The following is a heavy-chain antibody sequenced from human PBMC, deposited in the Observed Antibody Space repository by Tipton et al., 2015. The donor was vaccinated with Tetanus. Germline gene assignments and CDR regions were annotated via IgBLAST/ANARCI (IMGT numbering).Heavy chain of an antibody. J-gene: IGHJ5*01. V-gene: IGHV3-48*02. CDR2: ISYSSTSI. CDR1: GFSFRDFG. Sequence: GSLRLSCAGSGFSFRDFGLNWVRQAPGKGLGWVSFISYSSTSIYYADSVKGRFAISRDNAKNSLFLQMNSLRDDDTATYYCVRRGEARANWFDSWGQGTLVTVSS. CDR3: VRRGEARANWFDS.